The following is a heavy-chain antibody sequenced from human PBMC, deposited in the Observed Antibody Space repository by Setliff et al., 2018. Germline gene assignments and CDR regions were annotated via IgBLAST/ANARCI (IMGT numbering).Heavy chain of an antibody. D-gene: IGHD4-17*01. Sequence: GGSLRLSCAASGFTFRSYWMSWVRQAPGKGLEWVANIKKDGGIKYYLDSVRGRFTISRDNAENSLTLQMNSLRVEDTAVYYCSRDLQGSGDYVVDYWGQGTLVTVSS. CDR1: GFTFRSYW. CDR3: SRDLQGSGDYVVDY. J-gene: IGHJ4*02. V-gene: IGHV3-7*01. CDR2: IKKDGGIK.